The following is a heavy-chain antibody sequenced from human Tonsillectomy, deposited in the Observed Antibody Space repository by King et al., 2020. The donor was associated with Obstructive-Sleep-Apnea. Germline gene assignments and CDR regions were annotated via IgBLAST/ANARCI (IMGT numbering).Heavy chain of an antibody. CDR2: IYYSGST. J-gene: IGHJ2*01. CDR3: ARTSYYDILTGYHYWYFDL. V-gene: IGHV4-31*03. CDR1: GGSISSGGYY. Sequence: QLQESGPGLVKPSQTLSLTCTVSGGSISSGGYYWSWIRQHPGKGLEWIGYIYYSGSTYYNPALKSGVTISVDTSKNQFSLKLSSVTAADTACDYCARTSYYDILTGYHYWYFDLWGRGTLVTVSS. D-gene: IGHD3-9*01.